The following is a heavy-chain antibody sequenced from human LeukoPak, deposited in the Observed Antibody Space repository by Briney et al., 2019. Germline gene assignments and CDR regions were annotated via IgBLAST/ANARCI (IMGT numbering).Heavy chain of an antibody. Sequence: GGSLRLSCAASGFTFSSYDMHWVRRATGKGLEWVSAIGTAGDTYYPGSVKGRFTISRENAKNSLYLQMNSLRAGDTAVYYCARSTYYYDSSGYSPDYYYGMDVWGQGTTVTVSS. CDR1: GFTFSSYD. J-gene: IGHJ6*02. V-gene: IGHV3-13*01. CDR3: ARSTYYYDSSGYSPDYYYGMDV. CDR2: IGTAGDT. D-gene: IGHD3-22*01.